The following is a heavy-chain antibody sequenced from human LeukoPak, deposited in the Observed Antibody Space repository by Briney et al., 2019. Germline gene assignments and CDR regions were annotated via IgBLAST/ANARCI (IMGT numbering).Heavy chain of an antibody. D-gene: IGHD3-16*02. J-gene: IGHJ4*02. CDR1: GYSFTSYW. V-gene: IGHV5-10-1*01. CDR3: ARGGRYDYVWGSYRYTY. Sequence: GESLKISCKGSGYSFTSYWISWVRQMPGKGLEWMGRIDPSDSYTNYSPSFQGHVTISADKSISTAYLQWSSLKASDTAMYYCARGGRYDYVWGSYRYTYWGQGILVTVSS. CDR2: IDPSDSYT.